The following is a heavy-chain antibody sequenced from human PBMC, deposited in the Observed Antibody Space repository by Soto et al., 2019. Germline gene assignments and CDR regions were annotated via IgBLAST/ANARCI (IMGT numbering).Heavy chain of an antibody. CDR2: INHSGSI. Sequence: SETLSLTCAVYGGSFSGYYWSWIRQPPGKGLEWIGDINHSGSIYYNPSLKGRVMISVDTSKNQFSLSVSSVTAADTAVYYCARAPETPPIVRVVVPYFFDSWGQGTLVTAPQ. D-gene: IGHD3-16*02. J-gene: IGHJ4*02. CDR3: ARAPETPPIVRVVVPYFFDS. V-gene: IGHV4-34*01. CDR1: GGSFSGYY.